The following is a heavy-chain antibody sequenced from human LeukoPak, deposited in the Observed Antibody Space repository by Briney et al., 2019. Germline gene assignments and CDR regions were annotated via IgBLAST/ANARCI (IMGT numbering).Heavy chain of an antibody. V-gene: IGHV6-1*01. CDR2: TYYRSKWYN. CDR3: ARKYSSTWYDALDI. D-gene: IGHD6-13*01. J-gene: IGHJ3*02. Sequence: SQTLSLTCAISGDSVSSNSAAWNWIRQSPSRGLEWLGRTYYRSKWYNDYAASVKSRISINPDTSKNHFSLQLNSVTPEDTAVYYCARKYSSTWYDALDIWGQGTMVTVSS. CDR1: GDSVSSNSAA.